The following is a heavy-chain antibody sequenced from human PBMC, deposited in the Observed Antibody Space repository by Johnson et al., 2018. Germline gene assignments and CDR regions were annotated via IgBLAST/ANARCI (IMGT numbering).Heavy chain of an antibody. Sequence: QVQLVESGGGVVQPGRSLRLSCAASGFTFSSYGMHWVRQAPGKGLEWVAVISYEGSNKYYSDSVKGRFTISRDTSKSTLSLQINSLRAEDTAVYYCARGGANFHCYYYMDVWGKGTTVAVSS. J-gene: IGHJ6*03. CDR2: ISYEGSNK. V-gene: IGHV3-30*03. CDR3: ARGGANFHCYYYMDV. D-gene: IGHD4/OR15-4a*01. CDR1: GFTFSSYG.